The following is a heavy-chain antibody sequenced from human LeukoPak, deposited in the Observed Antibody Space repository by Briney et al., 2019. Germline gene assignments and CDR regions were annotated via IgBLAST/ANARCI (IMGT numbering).Heavy chain of an antibody. J-gene: IGHJ4*02. V-gene: IGHV5-51*01. Sequence: GESLKISYETSGYSFTTYWIGWVRQRPGTGLEWVGIIYPGDSDTRYGPSFQGQVTISADKSISTAYLQWSSLKASDTAMYYCARRSYYYGSGSYQEYYFDYWGQGTLVTVSS. CDR1: GYSFTTYW. CDR3: ARRSYYYGSGSYQEYYFDY. CDR2: IYPGDSDT. D-gene: IGHD3-10*01.